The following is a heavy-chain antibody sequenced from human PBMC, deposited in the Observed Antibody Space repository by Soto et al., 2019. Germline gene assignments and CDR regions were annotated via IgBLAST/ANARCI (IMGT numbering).Heavy chain of an antibody. J-gene: IGHJ4*02. CDR2: IFYSGST. V-gene: IGHV4-39*07. Sequence: PSETLSLTCTVSGGSISSSSYYWGWILQPPGKGLEWIGSIFYSGSTNYNPSLKSRVTISVDTSKNQFSLKLSSVTAADTAVYYCARGGYEILTXFDYWGQGTLVTVS. CDR1: GGSISSSSYY. D-gene: IGHD3-9*01. CDR3: ARGGYEILTXFDY.